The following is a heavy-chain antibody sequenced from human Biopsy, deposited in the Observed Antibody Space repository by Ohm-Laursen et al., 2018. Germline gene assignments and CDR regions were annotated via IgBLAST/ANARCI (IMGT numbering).Heavy chain of an antibody. V-gene: IGHV1-69*13. CDR2: IIGIFRTA. CDR1: GGTFSSSA. J-gene: IGHJ5*02. CDR3: ARGGGYNWNNGWFDP. Sequence: SVKVSCKASGGTFSSSAITWVRQAPGQGLEWMGGIIGIFRTAHYARKFQGRVTITADEFMSTAYMELSSLRSEDTAVYYCARGGGYNWNNGWFDPWGQGTLVTVSS. D-gene: IGHD1/OR15-1a*01.